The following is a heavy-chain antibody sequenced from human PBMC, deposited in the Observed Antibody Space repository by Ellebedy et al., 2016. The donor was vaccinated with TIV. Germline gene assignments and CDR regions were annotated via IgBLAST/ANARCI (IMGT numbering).Heavy chain of an antibody. CDR2: IYYSGST. Sequence: SETLSLXXTVSGGSISSYYWSWIRQPPGKGLEWIGYIYYSGSTNYNPSLKSRVTISVDTSKNQFSLKLSSVTAADTAVYYCARVGRITMVRGVANWFDPWGQGTLVTVSS. CDR1: GGSISSYY. J-gene: IGHJ5*02. D-gene: IGHD3-10*01. CDR3: ARVGRITMVRGVANWFDP. V-gene: IGHV4-59*01.